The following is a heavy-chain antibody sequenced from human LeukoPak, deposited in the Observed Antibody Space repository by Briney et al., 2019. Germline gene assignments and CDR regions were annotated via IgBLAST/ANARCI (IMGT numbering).Heavy chain of an antibody. CDR2: IYSGGST. D-gene: IGHD3-22*01. CDR1: GFTVSSNY. J-gene: IGHJ3*02. CDR3: ARSPPSEYYYDSSGYFDAFDI. V-gene: IGHV3-66*01. Sequence: PEGSPRLSCAASGFTVSSNYMSWVRQAPGKGLEWVSVIYSGGSTYYADSVKGRFTISRDNSKNTLYLQMNSLRAEDTAVYYCARSPPSEYYYDSSGYFDAFDIWGQGTMVTVSS.